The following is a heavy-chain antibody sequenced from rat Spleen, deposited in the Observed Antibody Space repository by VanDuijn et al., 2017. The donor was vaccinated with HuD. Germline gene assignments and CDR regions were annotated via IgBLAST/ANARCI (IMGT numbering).Heavy chain of an antibody. J-gene: IGHJ4*01. CDR3: ARHDQDLLIQSNYVMDA. V-gene: IGHV5S13*01. CDR1: GFTFSNYG. D-gene: IGHD1-1*01. CDR2: ISTGGGNT. Sequence: EVQLVGSGGGLVQPGRSLKLSCAASGFTFSNYGMAWVRQAPTKGLEWVASISTGGGNTYYRDSVKGRSTISRDNAKNTLYLQMVSLRSEDTATYSCARHDQDLLIQSNYVMDAWGQGASVTVSS.